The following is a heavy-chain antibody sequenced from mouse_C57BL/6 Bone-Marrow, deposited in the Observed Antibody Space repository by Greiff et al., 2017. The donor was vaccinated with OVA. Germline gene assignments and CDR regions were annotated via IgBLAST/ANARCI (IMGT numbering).Heavy chain of an antibody. CDR3: TTAYYYGLDY. D-gene: IGHD1-1*01. Sequence: QVQLKESGAELARPGASVKLSCKASGYTFTSYGISWVKQRTGQGLEWIGEIYPRSGNTYYNEKFKGKATLTADTSSNTAYLQLSSLTSEDTAVYYCTTAYYYGLDYWGQGTTLTVSS. V-gene: IGHV1-81*01. CDR1: GYTFTSYG. CDR2: IYPRSGNT. J-gene: IGHJ2*01.